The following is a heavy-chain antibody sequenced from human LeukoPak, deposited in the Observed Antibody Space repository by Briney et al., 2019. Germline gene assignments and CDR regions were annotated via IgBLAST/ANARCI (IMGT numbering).Heavy chain of an antibody. V-gene: IGHV3-23*01. Sequence: PGGSLRLSCAASGFTFSSYAMSWVRQAPGKGLGWVSAISGSGGSTYYADSVKGRFTISRDNSKNTLYLQMNSLRAEDTAVYYCAKAVLWFGELLPYFDYWGQGTLVTVSS. D-gene: IGHD3-10*01. CDR2: ISGSGGST. CDR3: AKAVLWFGELLPYFDY. J-gene: IGHJ4*02. CDR1: GFTFSSYA.